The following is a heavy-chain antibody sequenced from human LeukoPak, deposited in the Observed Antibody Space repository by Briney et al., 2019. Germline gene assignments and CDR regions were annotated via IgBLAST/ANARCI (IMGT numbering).Heavy chain of an antibody. D-gene: IGHD3-22*01. CDR3: AREEDYYDSSGYSFVSDY. CDR1: GGTFSSYT. J-gene: IGHJ4*02. V-gene: IGHV1-69*04. Sequence: SVKVSCKASGGTFSSYTISWVRQTPGQGLEWMGRIIPILGIANYAQKFQGRVTITADKSTSTAYMELSSLRSEDTAVYYCAREEDYYDSSGYSFVSDYWGQGTLVTVSS. CDR2: IIPILGIA.